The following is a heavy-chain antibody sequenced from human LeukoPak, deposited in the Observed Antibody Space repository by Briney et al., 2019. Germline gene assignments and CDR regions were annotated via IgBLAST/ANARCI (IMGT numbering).Heavy chain of an antibody. D-gene: IGHD2-2*01. CDR1: GFTISSFW. CDR3: AKFNTNPGHAPDI. J-gene: IGHJ3*02. CDR2: IKQDGSEI. V-gene: IGHV3-7*01. Sequence: GGSLRLSCAASGFTISSFWMTWVRQAPGKGLEWLANIKQDGSEIYYADSVKGRFAISRDNAENSLYLQMNSLRAEDTAIYYCAKFNTNPGHAPDIWGQGTMVTVSS.